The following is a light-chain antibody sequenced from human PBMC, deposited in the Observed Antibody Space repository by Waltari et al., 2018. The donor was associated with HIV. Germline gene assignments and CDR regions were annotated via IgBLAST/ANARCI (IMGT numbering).Light chain of an antibody. CDR3: CSYAGSYTGV. Sequence: QSALTQPRPVSGSPGPSVTISRTGTSSDVRGSNHVSWYQQHPGKAPKLMIYDVSKRPSGVPDRFSGSKSGNTASLTISGLQAEDEADYYCCSYAGSYTGVFGGGTKLTVL. CDR2: DVS. CDR1: SSDVRGSNH. V-gene: IGLV2-11*01. J-gene: IGLJ2*01.